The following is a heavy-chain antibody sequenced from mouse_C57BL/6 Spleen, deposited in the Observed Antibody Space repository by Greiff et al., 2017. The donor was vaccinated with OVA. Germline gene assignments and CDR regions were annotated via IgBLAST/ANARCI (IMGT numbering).Heavy chain of an antibody. CDR2: INPSSGYT. V-gene: IGHV1-7*01. CDR1: GYTFTSYW. CDR3: AREANYDYDEGDY. Sequence: VQLQQSGADLAKPGASVKLSCKASGYTFTSYWMHWVKQRPGQGLEWIGYINPSSGYTKYNQKFKDKATLTADKSSSTAYMQLSSLTYEDSAVYDSAREANYDYDEGDYWGQGTTLTVSS. D-gene: IGHD2-4*01. J-gene: IGHJ2*01.